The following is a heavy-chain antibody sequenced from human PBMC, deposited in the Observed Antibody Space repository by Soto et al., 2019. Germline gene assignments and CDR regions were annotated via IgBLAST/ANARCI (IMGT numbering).Heavy chain of an antibody. Sequence: GGSLRLSCAASGFTFSNAWMNWVRQAPGKGLEWVGRIKSKTDGGTTDYAAPVKGRFTISRDDSKNTLYLQMNSLKTEDTAVYYCTTAVPVATIDYYYYGMDVWGQGTTVTVSS. V-gene: IGHV3-15*07. D-gene: IGHD5-12*01. CDR1: GFTFSNAW. CDR3: TTAVPVATIDYYYYGMDV. CDR2: IKSKTDGGTT. J-gene: IGHJ6*02.